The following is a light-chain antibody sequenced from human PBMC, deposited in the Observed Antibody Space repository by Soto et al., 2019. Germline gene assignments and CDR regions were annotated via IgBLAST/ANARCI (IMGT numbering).Light chain of an antibody. J-gene: IGKJ4*01. CDR3: QQYNNWPPLT. CDR2: GAS. CDR1: QSVSSN. V-gene: IGKV3-15*01. Sequence: EIVMTQSPATLSVSPGERATHSCRARQSVSSNLAWYPQKPGQAPRLLIYGASTRATGIPARFSGSGSGTDVPLTISSLQSEDVAVYYCQQYNNWPPLTFGGGTKVEIK.